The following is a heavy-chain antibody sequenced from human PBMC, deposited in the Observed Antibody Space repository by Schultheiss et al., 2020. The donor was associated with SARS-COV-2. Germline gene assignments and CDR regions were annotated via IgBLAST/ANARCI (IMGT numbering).Heavy chain of an antibody. CDR1: GYSFTSYW. J-gene: IGHJ6*02. V-gene: IGHV5-51*01. CDR2: IYPVDSDT. D-gene: IGHD2-15*01. Sequence: GESLKISCKGSGYSFTSYWIGWVRQMPGKGLEWMGIIYPVDSDTRYSPSFQGQVTISADKSISTAYLQWSSLKASDTAMYYCARDAPTYCSGGSCYPRKRGYYYYGMDVWGQGTTVTVSS. CDR3: ARDAPTYCSGGSCYPRKRGYYYYGMDV.